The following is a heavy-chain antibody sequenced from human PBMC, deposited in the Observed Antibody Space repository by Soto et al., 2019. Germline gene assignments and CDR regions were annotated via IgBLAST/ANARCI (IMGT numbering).Heavy chain of an antibody. D-gene: IGHD2-15*01. CDR2: INPNSGGT. CDR3: TTTPGNSNNRFDP. Sequence: XPVKVACKASEYPFTGYYVHWVRQAPGQGLEWMGWINPNSGGTKYAQKFQGRVTMTGDTSISTAYMELSRLSSADTAMYYCTTTPGNSNNRFDPCGQRTLVTVSS. V-gene: IGHV1-2*02. CDR1: EYPFTGYY. J-gene: IGHJ5*02.